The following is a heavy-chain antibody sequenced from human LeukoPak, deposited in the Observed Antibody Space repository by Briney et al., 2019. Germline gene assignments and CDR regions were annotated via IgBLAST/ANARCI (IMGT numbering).Heavy chain of an antibody. CDR3: ARAEELLLWFGELLSSHYYGMDV. CDR2: INSDGRST. Sequence: PGGSLRLSCAASGFTFSSYWMDWVRQAPGKGLGWVSRINSDGRSTRYADSVKGRFTISRDNAKNTLYLQMNSLRAEDTAVYYCARAEELLLWFGELLSSHYYGMDVWGQGTTVTVSS. J-gene: IGHJ6*02. CDR1: GFTFSSYW. V-gene: IGHV3-74*01. D-gene: IGHD3-10*01.